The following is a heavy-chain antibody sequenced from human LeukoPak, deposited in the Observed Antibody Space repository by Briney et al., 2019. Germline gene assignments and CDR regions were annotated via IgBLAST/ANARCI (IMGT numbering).Heavy chain of an antibody. Sequence: SETLSLTCTVSGPSISSYYWRWVRQPPGKGLEWIGYIYYSGSTNYNPSLKSRVTISVDTSKNQFSLKLSSVTAADTAVYYCATMGDVDYWGQGTLVTASS. V-gene: IGHV4-59*01. CDR3: ATMGDVDY. CDR2: IYYSGST. J-gene: IGHJ4*02. D-gene: IGHD2-21*01. CDR1: GPSISSYY.